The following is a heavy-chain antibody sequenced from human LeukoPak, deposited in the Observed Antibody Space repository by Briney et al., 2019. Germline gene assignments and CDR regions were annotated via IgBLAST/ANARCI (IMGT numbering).Heavy chain of an antibody. J-gene: IGHJ4*02. D-gene: IGHD5-24*01. CDR3: AKDFTLAMATMFDY. Sequence: GGSLRLSCAASGFTFSSYAMSWVRQAPGKGLEWVSAISGSGDTTYYADSVKGRFTISRDNSKKTLYLQMNSLRAEDTAVYYCAKDFTLAMATMFDYWGQGTLVTVSS. V-gene: IGHV3-23*01. CDR1: GFTFSSYA. CDR2: ISGSGDTT.